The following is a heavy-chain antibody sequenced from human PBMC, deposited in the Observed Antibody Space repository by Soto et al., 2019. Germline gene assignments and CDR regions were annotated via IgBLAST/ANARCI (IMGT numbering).Heavy chain of an antibody. CDR1: GYTFTSYA. J-gene: IGHJ4*02. Sequence: ASVKVSCKVSGYTFTSYAMHWVRQAPGQRLEWMGWINAGNGNTKYSQKFQGRVTITRDTSASTAYMELSSLRSEGTAVYYCARGRAFVTIFGVVIPNDYWGQGTLVTVSS. D-gene: IGHD3-3*01. V-gene: IGHV1-3*01. CDR2: INAGNGNT. CDR3: ARGRAFVTIFGVVIPNDY.